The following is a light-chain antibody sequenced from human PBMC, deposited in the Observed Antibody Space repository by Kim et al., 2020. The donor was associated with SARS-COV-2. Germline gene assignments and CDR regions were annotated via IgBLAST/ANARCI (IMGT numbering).Light chain of an antibody. Sequence: LVQTVRNTCQGDSLRSYYASWYQQKPGQAPVLIIYGKNNRPSGIPDRFSGSSSGNTASLTITGAQAEDEADYYCNSRDSSGNFVVFGGGTQLTVL. J-gene: IGLJ2*01. CDR3: NSRDSSGNFVV. CDR1: SLRSYY. V-gene: IGLV3-19*01. CDR2: GKN.